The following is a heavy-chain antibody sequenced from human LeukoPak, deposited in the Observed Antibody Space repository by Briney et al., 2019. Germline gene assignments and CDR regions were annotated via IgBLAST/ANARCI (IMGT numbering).Heavy chain of an antibody. CDR3: ARAHGGSGSYFSYYFDY. CDR1: GYTFTNYD. Sequence: APVKVSCKASGYTFTNYDINWVRQATGQGLEWMGWMNPKSGNTGYAQKFQGRVTMTRNTSISTAYMELSSLRSEDTAVYYCARAHGGSGSYFSYYFDYWGQGTLVTVSS. J-gene: IGHJ4*02. D-gene: IGHD3-10*01. V-gene: IGHV1-8*01. CDR2: MNPKSGNT.